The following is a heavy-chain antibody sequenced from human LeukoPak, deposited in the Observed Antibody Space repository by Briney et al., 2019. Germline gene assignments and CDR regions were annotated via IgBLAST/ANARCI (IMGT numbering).Heavy chain of an antibody. CDR2: ISAYNGNT. J-gene: IGHJ6*02. V-gene: IGHV1-18*01. Sequence: GASVKVSCKASGYTFTSYGISWVRQAPGQGLEWMGWISAYNGNTNYAQELQGRVTMTTDTSTSTAYMELRSLRSDDTAVYYCARDRFGELSYYYGMDVWGQGTTVTVSS. CDR1: GYTFTSYG. CDR3: ARDRFGELSYYYGMDV. D-gene: IGHD3-10*01.